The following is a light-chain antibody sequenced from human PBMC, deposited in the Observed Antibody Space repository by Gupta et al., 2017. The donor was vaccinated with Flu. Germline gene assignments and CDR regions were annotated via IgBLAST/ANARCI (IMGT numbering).Light chain of an antibody. Sequence: QSALTQPPSASGSPGQSVAISCTGTSSDVGGYEYVSWYQQHPGKAPNLMIYEVSKRPSGVPDRFSGSKSGNTASLTVSGLQAEDEADYYCSSYAGSDNLLFGGGTKLTVL. CDR1: SSDVGGYEY. CDR2: EVS. J-gene: IGLJ3*02. V-gene: IGLV2-8*01. CDR3: SSYAGSDNLL.